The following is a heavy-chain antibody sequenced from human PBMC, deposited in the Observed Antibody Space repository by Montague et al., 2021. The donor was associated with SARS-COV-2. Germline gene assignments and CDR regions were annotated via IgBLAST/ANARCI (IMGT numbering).Heavy chain of an antibody. CDR2: IYHDGST. D-gene: IGHD1-26*01. CDR1: GGGSISSSHW. V-gene: IGHV4-4*02. CDR3: ARFTSTGSGSYYIFDY. J-gene: IGHJ4*02. Sequence: SETRSLTCTVSGGGSISSSHWWSWVRQPPGKGLEWIGEIYHDGSTNYNPSLKSRLTISVDKSKNQFSLKLSSVTAADTAVYYCARFTSTGSGSYYIFDYWGQGTLVTVSP.